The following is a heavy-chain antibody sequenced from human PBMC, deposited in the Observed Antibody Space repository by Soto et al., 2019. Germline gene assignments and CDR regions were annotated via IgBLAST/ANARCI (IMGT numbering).Heavy chain of an antibody. CDR2: MSPSSGNT. CDR1: GYTFTTYE. J-gene: IGHJ6*02. Sequence: QVQLVQSGAEVKKPGASVKVSCKASGYTFTTYEINWVRQVPGQGLEWMGWMSPSSGNTGYVDQFRGRVTMTSNTPMTTAYMELSSLRSEDTAVYYCARVGRQLFGDHGMDVWGQGTTVTVSS. V-gene: IGHV1-8*01. CDR3: ARVGRQLFGDHGMDV. D-gene: IGHD3-10*01.